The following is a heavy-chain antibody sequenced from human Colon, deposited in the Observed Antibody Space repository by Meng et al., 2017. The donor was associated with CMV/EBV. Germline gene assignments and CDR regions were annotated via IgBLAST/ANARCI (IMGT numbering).Heavy chain of an antibody. CDR3: AGDRTYSGTYSRGDY. D-gene: IGHD1-26*01. CDR2: ISGYNANT. Sequence: ASVKVSCNASGYTFTSYGISWVRQAPGQGLKWLGWISGYNANTDYAQSVQGRVTMTTDTPTNTVYMELRSLRSDDTAIYYCAGDRTYSGTYSRGDYWGQGALVTVSS. CDR1: GYTFTSYG. J-gene: IGHJ4*02. V-gene: IGHV1-18*01.